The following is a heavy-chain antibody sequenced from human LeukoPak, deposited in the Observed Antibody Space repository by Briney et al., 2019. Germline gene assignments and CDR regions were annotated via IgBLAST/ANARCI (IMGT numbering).Heavy chain of an antibody. Sequence: SETLSLTCAAYGGSFSGYYWSWIRQPPGKGLEWIGEINHSGSTNYNPSLKSRVTISVDTSKNQFSLKLSSVTAADTAVYYCARAGRAVAGTLDYWGQGTLVTVSS. D-gene: IGHD6-19*01. CDR3: ARAGRAVAGTLDY. CDR2: INHSGST. CDR1: GGSFSGYY. J-gene: IGHJ4*02. V-gene: IGHV4-34*01.